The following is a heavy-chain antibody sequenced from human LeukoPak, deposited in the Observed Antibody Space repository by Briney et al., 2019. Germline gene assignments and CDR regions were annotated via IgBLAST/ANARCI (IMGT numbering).Heavy chain of an antibody. CDR2: ISYDGSNK. V-gene: IGHV3-30*18. D-gene: IGHD5-12*01. J-gene: IGHJ6*02. CDR3: AKDLTASGYDLCYYYYGMDV. CDR1: GFTFSSYG. Sequence: PGGSLRLSCAASGFTFSSYGMHWVRQAPGKGLEWVAVISYDGSNKYYADSVKGRFTISRDNSKNTLYLQMNSLRAEDTAVYYCAKDLTASGYDLCYYYYGMDVWGQGTTVTVSS.